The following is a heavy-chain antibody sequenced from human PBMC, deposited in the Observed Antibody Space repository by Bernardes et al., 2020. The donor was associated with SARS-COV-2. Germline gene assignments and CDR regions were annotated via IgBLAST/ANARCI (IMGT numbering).Heavy chain of an antibody. CDR1: GGSISRYY. Sequence: SETLSLTCTVSGGSISRYYWSWIRQPPGKGLEWNGYIYYSASTNYNPTLKSRVTIPVDPSKHQFTLKLSSVTAAATAVYYCARLNYGDYWGWFDPWGQGTLVTVSS. D-gene: IGHD4-17*01. J-gene: IGHJ5*02. V-gene: IGHV4-59*08. CDR3: ARLNYGDYWGWFDP. CDR2: IYYSAST.